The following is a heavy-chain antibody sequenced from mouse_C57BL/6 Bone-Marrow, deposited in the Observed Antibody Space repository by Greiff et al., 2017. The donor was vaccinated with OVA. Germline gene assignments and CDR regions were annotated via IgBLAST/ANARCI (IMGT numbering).Heavy chain of an antibody. CDR3: ARRDSNYEGNYAMDY. CDR2: INPYNGGT. D-gene: IGHD2-5*01. V-gene: IGHV1-19*01. J-gene: IGHJ4*01. CDR1: GYTFTDYY. Sequence: EVKLMESGPVLVKPGASVKMSCKASGYTFTDYYMNWVKQSPGKSLEWIGVINPYNGGTSYNQKFKGKATLTVDKSSSTAYMELNSLTSEDSAVYYCARRDSNYEGNYAMDYWGQGTSVTVSS.